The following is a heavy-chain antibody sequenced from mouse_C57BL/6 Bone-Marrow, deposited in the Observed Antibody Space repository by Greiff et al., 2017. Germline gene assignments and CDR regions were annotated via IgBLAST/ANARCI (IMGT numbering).Heavy chain of an antibody. CDR1: GYTFTNYW. D-gene: IGHD1-1*01. CDR3: ATGSSSAWFAY. Sequence: QVQLQQSGAELVRPGTSVKMSCKASGYTFTNYWIGWAKQRPGHGLEWIGDIYPGGGYTNYNEKFKGKATLTADKSSSTASMQFRSLTSEDSAIYYCATGSSSAWFAYWGQGTLVTVSA. CDR2: IYPGGGYT. V-gene: IGHV1-63*01. J-gene: IGHJ3*01.